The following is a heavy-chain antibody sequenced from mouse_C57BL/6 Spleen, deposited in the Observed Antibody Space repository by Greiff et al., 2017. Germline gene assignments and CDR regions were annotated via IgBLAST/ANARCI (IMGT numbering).Heavy chain of an antibody. CDR3: TRSRQLRFAWFAY. CDR2: IRNKANNHAT. D-gene: IGHD3-2*02. V-gene: IGHV6-6*01. J-gene: IGHJ3*01. Sequence: EVKVEESGGGLVQPGGSMKLSCAASGFTFSDAWMDWVRQSPEKGLEWVAEIRNKANNHATYYAESVKGRFTISRDDSKSSVYLQMNSLRAEDTGIYYCTRSRQLRFAWFAYWGQGTLVTVSA. CDR1: GFTFSDAW.